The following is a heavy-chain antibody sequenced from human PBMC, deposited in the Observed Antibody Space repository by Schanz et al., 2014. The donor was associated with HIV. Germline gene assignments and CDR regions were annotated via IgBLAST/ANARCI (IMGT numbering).Heavy chain of an antibody. CDR1: GYIFTTYG. D-gene: IGHD2-21*02. CDR2: ISTYNGNT. CDR3: ARRESDGALDV. J-gene: IGHJ6*02. V-gene: IGHV1-18*01. Sequence: QVQLVQSGAEVRKPGASVKVSCKASGYIFTTYGISWVRQAPGQGLEWMPWISTYNGNTNYAQKFQGRVAMTTDTSTNTAYMELRSLTSDDTAVYHCARRESDGALDVWGPGTTVIVS.